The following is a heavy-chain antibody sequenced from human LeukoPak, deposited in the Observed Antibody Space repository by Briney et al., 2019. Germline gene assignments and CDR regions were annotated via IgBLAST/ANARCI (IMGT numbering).Heavy chain of an antibody. CDR1: GYTFTGYY. Sequence: ASVKVSCKASGYTFTGYYMHWVRQAPGQGLEWMGWINPNSGITNYAQKFQGRVAMTRDTSISTAYMELSRLRSDDTAMYYCVGDSSSRNSFDIWGQGTMVTVSS. D-gene: IGHD6-13*01. J-gene: IGHJ3*02. CDR3: VGDSSSRNSFDI. V-gene: IGHV1-2*02. CDR2: INPNSGIT.